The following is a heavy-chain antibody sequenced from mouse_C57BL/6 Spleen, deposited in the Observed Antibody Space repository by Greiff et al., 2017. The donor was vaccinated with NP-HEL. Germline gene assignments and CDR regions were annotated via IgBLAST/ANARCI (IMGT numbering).Heavy chain of an antibody. J-gene: IGHJ1*03. CDR3: ARRGIYYGNYDWYFDV. CDR1: EYEFPSHD. Sequence: EVQVVESGGGLVQPGESLKLSCESNEYEFPSHDMSWVRKTPEKRLELVAAINSDGGSTYYPDTMERRFIISRDNTKKTLYLQMSSLRSEDTALYYCARRGIYYGNYDWYFDVWGTGTTVTVSS. V-gene: IGHV5-2*01. D-gene: IGHD2-1*01. CDR2: INSDGGST.